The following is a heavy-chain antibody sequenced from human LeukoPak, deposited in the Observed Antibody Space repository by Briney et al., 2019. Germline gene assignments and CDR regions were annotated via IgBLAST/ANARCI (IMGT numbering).Heavy chain of an antibody. CDR3: ASAITMVRGPISRYDYYYYMDV. CDR1: GGFISSGGYY. J-gene: IGHJ6*03. V-gene: IGHV4-31*03. D-gene: IGHD3-10*01. CDR2: IYYSGST. Sequence: SETLSLTCTVSGGFISSGGYYWSWIRQHPGKGLEWIGYIYYSGSTYYNPSLKSRVTISVDTSKNQFSLKLSSVTAADTAVYYCASAITMVRGPISRYDYYYYMDVWGKGTTVTVSS.